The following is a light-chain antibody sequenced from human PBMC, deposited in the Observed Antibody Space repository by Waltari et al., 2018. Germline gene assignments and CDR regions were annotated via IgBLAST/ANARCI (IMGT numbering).Light chain of an antibody. J-gene: IGKJ1*01. V-gene: IGKV1-8*01. CDR2: AAS. Sequence: AIRMTQSPSPFSASTGARVTITCRASQGISSYLAWYQQKSGKAPKLLIYAASTLQSGVPSRFSGSGSGTDFTLTISCLQSEDFATYYCQQYYSYPWTFGQGTKVEIK. CDR1: QGISSY. CDR3: QQYYSYPWT.